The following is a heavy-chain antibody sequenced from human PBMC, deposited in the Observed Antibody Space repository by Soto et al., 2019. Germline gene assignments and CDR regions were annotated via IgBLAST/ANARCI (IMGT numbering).Heavy chain of an antibody. V-gene: IGHV4-30-4*01. CDR3: ARVGTYYYDSSGYYLLDY. CDR2: IYYSGST. J-gene: IGHJ4*02. CDR1: GGSFNSGDYY. Sequence: PSETLSLTCTVSGGSFNSGDYYWSWIRQPPGKGLEWIGYIYYSGSTYYNPSLKSRVTISVDTSKNQFSLKLSSVTAADTAVYYCARVGTYYYDSSGYYLLDYWGQGTLVTVSS. D-gene: IGHD3-22*01.